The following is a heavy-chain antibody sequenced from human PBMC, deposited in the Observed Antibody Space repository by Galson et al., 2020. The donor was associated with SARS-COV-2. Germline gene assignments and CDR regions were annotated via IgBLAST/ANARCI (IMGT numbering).Heavy chain of an antibody. D-gene: IGHD5-12*01. V-gene: IGHV2-70*01. Sequence: SGPTLVKPTQTLTLTCTFSGFSLSTSGMCVSWIRQPPGNALEWPALIDWDYDKDYITSLKTRLTNTKDTSKNQVVLTMTNMDPVDTATYYCARTRVDGYDIDYYYYRDVWGKGTTVTVSS. J-gene: IGHJ6*03. CDR2: IDWDYDK. CDR3: ARTRVDGYDIDYYYYRDV. CDR1: GFSLSTSGMC.